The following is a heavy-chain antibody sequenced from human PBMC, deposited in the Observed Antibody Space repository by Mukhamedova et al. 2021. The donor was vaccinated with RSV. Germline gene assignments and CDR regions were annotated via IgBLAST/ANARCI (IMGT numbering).Heavy chain of an antibody. Sequence: QWYQRRVTITADESTSTAYMELSSLRSEDTAVYYCAREGNEKDAFDIWGQGTMVTVSS. J-gene: IGHJ3*02. CDR3: AREGNEKDAFDI. V-gene: IGHV1-69*01.